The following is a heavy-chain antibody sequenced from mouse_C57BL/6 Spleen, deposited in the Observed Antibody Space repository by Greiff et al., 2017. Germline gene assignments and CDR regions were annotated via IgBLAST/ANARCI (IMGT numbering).Heavy chain of an antibody. D-gene: IGHD2-3*01. CDR2: IYPRSGNT. J-gene: IGHJ1*03. CDR3: ARSGIYDGYYEYFDV. CDR1: GYTFTSYG. Sequence: VQRVESGAELARPGASVKLSCKASGYTFTSYGISWVKQRTGQGLEWIGEIYPRSGNTYYNEKFKGKATLTADKSSSTAYMELRSLTSEDSAVYFCARSGIYDGYYEYFDVWGTGTTVTVSS. V-gene: IGHV1-81*01.